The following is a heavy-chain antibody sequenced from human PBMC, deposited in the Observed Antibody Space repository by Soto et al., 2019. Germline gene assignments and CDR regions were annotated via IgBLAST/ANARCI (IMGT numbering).Heavy chain of an antibody. CDR2: VWGDGSRK. V-gene: IGHV3-33*01. CDR3: ARPPVPKIYWYFDL. Sequence: LRLSCAASGFTFSDYGMHWVRQAPGKGLEWVAVVWGDGSRKYYGDSVKGRFTIARDNSKNTLFLQMDSLRDEDTAVYYCARPPVPKIYWYFDLWGRGTLVTVSS. J-gene: IGHJ2*01. CDR1: GFTFSDYG. D-gene: IGHD6-6*01.